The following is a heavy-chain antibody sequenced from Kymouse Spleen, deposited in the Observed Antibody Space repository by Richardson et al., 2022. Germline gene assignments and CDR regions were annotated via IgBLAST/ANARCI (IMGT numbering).Heavy chain of an antibody. CDR2: IYYSGST. Sequence: QVQLQESGPGLVKPSQTLSLTCTVSGGSISSGGYYWSWIRQHPGKGLEWIGYIYYSGSTYYNPSLKSRVTISVDTSKNQFSLKLSSVTAADTAVYYCARKYITIF*LVMTVWTSGAKGPRSPSPQ. V-gene: IGHV4-31*03. CDR1: GGSISSGGYY. D-gene: IGHD3-9*01. J-gene: IGHJ6*02. CDR3: ARKYITIF*LVMTVWTS.